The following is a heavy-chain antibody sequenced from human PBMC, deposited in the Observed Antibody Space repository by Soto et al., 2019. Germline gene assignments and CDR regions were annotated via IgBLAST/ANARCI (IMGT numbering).Heavy chain of an antibody. CDR3: AKDATCYYNTLPRAYFDS. J-gene: IGHJ4*02. Sequence: PGGSLRLSCAGSGFPFYNYGINWVRHAPGKGLEWVAIISFDGTTKVYADSVQGRFTISRDNSKNTVFLQMNGLRVEDTAVYYCAKDATCYYNTLPRAYFDSWGQGTPVTVSS. D-gene: IGHD3-22*01. CDR2: ISFDGTTK. CDR1: GFPFYNYG. V-gene: IGHV3-30*18.